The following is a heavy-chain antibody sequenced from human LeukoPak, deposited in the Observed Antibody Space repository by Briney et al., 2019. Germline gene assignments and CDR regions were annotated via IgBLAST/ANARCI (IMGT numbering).Heavy chain of an antibody. CDR2: IYSGGST. CDR3: AREGYSGYDLADY. Sequence: GGSLRLSCAASGFTVSSNYMSWVRQAPGKGLEWVSVIYSGGSTYYADSVKGRFTISRDNSKNTLYLQVNSLRAEDTAVYYCAREGYSGYDLADYWGQGTLVTVSS. D-gene: IGHD5-12*01. J-gene: IGHJ4*02. V-gene: IGHV3-66*01. CDR1: GFTVSSNY.